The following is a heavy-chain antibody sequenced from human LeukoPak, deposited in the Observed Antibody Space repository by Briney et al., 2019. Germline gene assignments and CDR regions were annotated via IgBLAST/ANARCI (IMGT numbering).Heavy chain of an antibody. CDR1: GASISSYY. J-gene: IGHJ5*02. CDR3: ARASGSGSYYNIHTLNNWFDP. D-gene: IGHD3-10*01. CDR2: IHTSGST. Sequence: SETLSLTCTVSGASISSYYWSWIRQPAGKGLEWIGRIHTSGSTNYNPSLKSRVTMSVDTSKNQFSLKLTSVTAADTAVYYCARASGSGSYYNIHTLNNWFDPWGQGTLVTVSS. V-gene: IGHV4-4*07.